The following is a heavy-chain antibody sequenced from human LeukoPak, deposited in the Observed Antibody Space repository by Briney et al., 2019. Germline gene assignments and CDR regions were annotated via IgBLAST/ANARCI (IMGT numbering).Heavy chain of an antibody. CDR2: IKSKTHGGTT. V-gene: IGHV3-15*01. CDR1: GFTFSDAW. CDR3: TTERPYFDY. Sequence: PGGSLRLSCAASGFTFSDAWMSWVRQAPGKGLEWVGRIKSKTHGGTTDYAAPVKGRFTISRDDSKNTLYLQMDSLKTEDTAVHYCTTERPYFDYWGQGTLVTVSS. J-gene: IGHJ4*02.